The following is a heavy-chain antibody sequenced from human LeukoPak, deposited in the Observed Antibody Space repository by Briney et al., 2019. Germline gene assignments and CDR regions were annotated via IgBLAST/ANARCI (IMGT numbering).Heavy chain of an antibody. V-gene: IGHV5-51*01. J-gene: IGHJ4*02. D-gene: IGHD2-2*01. CDR1: YW. CDR2: IYPGDSDT. CDR3: ARHWRYCSSTSCYPYYFDY. Sequence: YWSWIRQPPGKGLEWMGIIYPGDSDTRYSPSFQGQVTISADKSISTAYLQWSSLKASDTAMYYCARHWRYCSSTSCYPYYFDYWGQGTLVTVSS.